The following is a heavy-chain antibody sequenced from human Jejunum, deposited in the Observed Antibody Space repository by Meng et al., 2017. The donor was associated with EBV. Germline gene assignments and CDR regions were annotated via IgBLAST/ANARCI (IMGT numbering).Heavy chain of an antibody. Sequence: QVKLAGSGPESRTHSRTLSLTCSGSGGSISGVDWSWIRQPPGKGLEWIAYIHYGGSATYNPSLQSRVTISVDTSKSQFSLKLSSLTPADTAVYYCARLEKVGAEYYFDYWGQGALVTVSS. D-gene: IGHD1-26*01. CDR2: IHYGGSA. J-gene: IGHJ4*02. CDR1: GGSISGVD. V-gene: IGHV4-59*01. CDR3: ARLEKVGAEYYFDY.